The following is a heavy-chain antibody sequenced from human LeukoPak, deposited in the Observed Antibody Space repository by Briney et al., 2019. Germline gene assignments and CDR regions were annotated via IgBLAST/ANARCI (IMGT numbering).Heavy chain of an antibody. CDR2: IYYSGST. CDR1: GGSISSSSYY. CDR3: ARPSVECGNVQCGGFDP. Sequence: PSETLSLTCTVSGGSISSSSYYWGWIRQPPGKGLEWIGSIYYSGSTYYNPSLKSRVTISVDTSKNQFSLKLSSVTAPDTAVYYRARPSVECGNVQCGGFDPWGQGTLVAVSS. D-gene: IGHD5-12*01. V-gene: IGHV4-39*01. J-gene: IGHJ5*02.